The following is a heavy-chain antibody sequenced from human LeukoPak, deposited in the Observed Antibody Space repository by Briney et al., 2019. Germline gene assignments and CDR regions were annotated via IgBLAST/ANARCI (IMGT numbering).Heavy chain of an antibody. CDR3: ARAPLYDILTGYSTEYFQH. D-gene: IGHD3-9*01. V-gene: IGHV4-61*02. CDR1: GGSISSSNYY. Sequence: PSETLSLTCTVSGGSISSSNYYWSWIRQPAGKGLEWIGRIYTSGSTNYNPSLKSRVTISVDTSKNQFSLKLSSVTAADTAVYYCARAPLYDILTGYSTEYFQHWGQGTLVTVSS. J-gene: IGHJ1*01. CDR2: IYTSGST.